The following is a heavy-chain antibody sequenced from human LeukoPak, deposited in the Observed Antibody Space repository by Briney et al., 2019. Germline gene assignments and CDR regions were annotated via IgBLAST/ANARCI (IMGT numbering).Heavy chain of an antibody. D-gene: IGHD3-22*01. V-gene: IGHV3-20*04. CDR3: ARDYYDSSGPHDAFDI. CDR1: GFTFDDYG. J-gene: IGHJ3*02. CDR2: INWIGGST. Sequence: GGSLRLSCAASGFTFDDYGMSWVRQAPGKGLEWVSGINWIGGSTGYADSVKGRFTISRDNAKNSLYLQMNSLRAEDTALYYCARDYYDSSGPHDAFDIWGQGTMVTVSS.